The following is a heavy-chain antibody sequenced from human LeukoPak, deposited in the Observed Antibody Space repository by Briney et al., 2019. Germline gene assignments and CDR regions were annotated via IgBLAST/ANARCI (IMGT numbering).Heavy chain of an antibody. CDR2: ISSSSSYI. CDR3: ASLPNWNDRKPYDY. D-gene: IGHD1-1*01. J-gene: IGHJ4*02. CDR1: GFTFSSYS. V-gene: IGHV3-21*01. Sequence: GGSLRLSCAASGFTFSSYSMNWVRQAPGKGLEWVSSISSSSSYIYYADSVKGRFTISRDNAKNSLYLQMNSLRAEDTAVYYCASLPNWNDRKPYDYWGQGTLVAVSS.